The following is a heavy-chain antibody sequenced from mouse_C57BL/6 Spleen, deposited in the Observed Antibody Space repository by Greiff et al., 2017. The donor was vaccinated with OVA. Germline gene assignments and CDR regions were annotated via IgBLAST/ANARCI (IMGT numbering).Heavy chain of an antibody. V-gene: IGHV1-78*01. J-gene: IGHJ4*01. CDR1: GSTFTHHP. D-gene: IGHD1-3*01. CDR2: IYPRDCCT. CDR3: ARGRLKGYYSIDY. Sequence: QVQLQQSDAELVKPGASVKISCKVSGSTFTHHPIHWMKQRPEQGLEWIGYIYPRDCCTKYKEKFKGKATLTADKSSSTAYMQLSSLTSEDSAVYFCARGRLKGYYSIDYWGQGTTLTVSS.